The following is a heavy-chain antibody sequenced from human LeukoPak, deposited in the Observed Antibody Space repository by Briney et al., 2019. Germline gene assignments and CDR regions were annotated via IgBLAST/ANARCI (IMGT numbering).Heavy chain of an antibody. CDR3: ARAQQPWVLSGPADR. V-gene: IGHV3-33*05. D-gene: IGHD6-13*01. J-gene: IGHJ5*02. CDR2: ISYDGSYE. CDR1: GFTFSSYG. Sequence: GGSLRLSCVASGFTFSSYGMHWVRQAPGKGLEWVAIISYDGSYENYGDSVKGRFTISRDNFKNTLYLQMNSPIAEDTAVYYCARAQQPWVLSGPADRWGQGTLVTVSS.